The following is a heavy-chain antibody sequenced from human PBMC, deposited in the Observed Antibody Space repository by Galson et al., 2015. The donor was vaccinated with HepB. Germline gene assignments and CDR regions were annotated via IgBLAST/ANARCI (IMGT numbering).Heavy chain of an antibody. CDR2: INHSGST. Sequence: ETLSLTCAVSGGSFSGYYWNWIRQPPGKGLEWIAEINHSGSTNFNPSLKSRVTVSVDTSKNQFSLRLTSVTAADTAVYYCARGGIRPGPWGQGTLVTVSS. D-gene: IGHD3-3*02. J-gene: IGHJ5*02. CDR1: GGSFSGYY. CDR3: ARGGIRPGP. V-gene: IGHV4-34*01.